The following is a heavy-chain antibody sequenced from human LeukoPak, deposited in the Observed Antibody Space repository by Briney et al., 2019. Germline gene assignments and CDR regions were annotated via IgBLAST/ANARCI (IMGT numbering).Heavy chain of an antibody. V-gene: IGHV4-61*02. CDR1: GGSISSGSYY. Sequence: SETLSLTCTVSGGSISSGSYYWSCIRQPAGKGLECIGRIYTSGSTNYNPSLKSRVTISVDTSKHQFSLKLSSVTAADTAVYYCARDTLSIAAAGPYFDYWGQGTLVTVSS. CDR3: ARDTLSIAAAGPYFDY. D-gene: IGHD6-13*01. CDR2: IYTSGST. J-gene: IGHJ4*02.